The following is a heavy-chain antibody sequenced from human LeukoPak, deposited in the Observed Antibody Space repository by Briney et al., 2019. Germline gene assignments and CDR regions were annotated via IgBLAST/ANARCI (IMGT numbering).Heavy chain of an antibody. D-gene: IGHD3-10*01. CDR1: GGSFSGYY. J-gene: IGHJ4*02. V-gene: IGHV4-34*01. Sequence: SETLSLTCAVYGGSFSGYYWSWIRQPPGKGLEWIGEINHSGSTNYNPSLKSRVTISVDTSKNQFSPKLSSVTAADTAVYYCARVLLWFGEYGYWGQGTLVTVSS. CDR3: ARVLLWFGEYGY. CDR2: INHSGST.